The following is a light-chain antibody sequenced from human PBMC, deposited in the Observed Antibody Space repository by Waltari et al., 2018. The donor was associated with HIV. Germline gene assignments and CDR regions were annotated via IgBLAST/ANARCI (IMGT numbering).Light chain of an antibody. V-gene: IGLV2-14*02. CDR1: SSDVGNYKL. Sequence: QSALTQPAAVSGSPGQSITISCTETSSDVGNYKLVSWYQQYKGKAPKLLIYEVTKRPSGVSSRFSGSKSGNTASLTVSGLQAEDEADYYCNSYAGNNKGVFGTGTKVTVL. CDR2: EVT. CDR3: NSYAGNNKGV. J-gene: IGLJ1*01.